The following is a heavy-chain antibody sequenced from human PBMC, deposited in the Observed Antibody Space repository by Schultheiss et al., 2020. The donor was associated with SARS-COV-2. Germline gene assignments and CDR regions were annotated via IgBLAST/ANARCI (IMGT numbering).Heavy chain of an antibody. J-gene: IGHJ2*01. CDR3: AKGYGDYGWYFDL. CDR1: GFTFSSYA. V-gene: IGHV3-30*18. D-gene: IGHD4-17*01. CDR2: ISYDGSNK. Sequence: GGSLRLSCAASGFTFSSYAMSWVRQAPGKGLEWVAVISYDGSNKYYADSVKGRFTISRDNSKNTLYLQMNSLRAEDTAVYYCAKGYGDYGWYFDLWGRGTLVTVSS.